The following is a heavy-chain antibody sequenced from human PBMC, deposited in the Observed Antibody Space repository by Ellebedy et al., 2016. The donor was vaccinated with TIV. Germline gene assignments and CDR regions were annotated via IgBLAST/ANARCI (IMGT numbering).Heavy chain of an antibody. CDR3: AGNSYGDSPLDAFNI. CDR2: ISSSSSTI. CDR1: GFTFSSYN. D-gene: IGHD4-17*01. Sequence: GESLKISXAASGFTFSSYNMNWVRQAPGKGLEWVSYISSSSSTIYYADSVKGRFTISRDNAKNPLYLQMNSLRDDDTALYYCAGNSYGDSPLDAFNIWGQGTMVAVSS. V-gene: IGHV3-48*02. J-gene: IGHJ3*02.